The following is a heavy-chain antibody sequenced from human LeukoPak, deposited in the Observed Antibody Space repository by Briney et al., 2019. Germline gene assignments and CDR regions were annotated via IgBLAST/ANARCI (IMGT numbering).Heavy chain of an antibody. D-gene: IGHD4-17*01. J-gene: IGHJ6*01. Sequence: GGSLRLSCAASGFTFSSYAMSWVRQAPVKGLEWVSAISGSGRNTYYADSVKGRFTISRDNSKNTLYLQMNSLRAEDTAVYYWARNLDDYGDYYYYGMDVWGQGATVTVSS. V-gene: IGHV3-23*01. CDR3: ARNLDDYGDYYYYGMDV. CDR2: ISGSGRNT. CDR1: GFTFSSYA.